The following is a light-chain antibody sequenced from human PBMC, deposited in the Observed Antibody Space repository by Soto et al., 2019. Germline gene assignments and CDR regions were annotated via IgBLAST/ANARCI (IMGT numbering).Light chain of an antibody. CDR3: LQHDSYPRT. Sequence: DIQMTQSPSSLFASVGDRVSITCRASQGIRNNLGWYQQKPGEAPKRPIYGASSLQSGVPSRFSGSGSGTEFTLTISSLRPEDFATYYCLQHDSYPRTFGQGTKLEIK. CDR2: GAS. V-gene: IGKV1-17*01. CDR1: QGIRNN. J-gene: IGKJ1*01.